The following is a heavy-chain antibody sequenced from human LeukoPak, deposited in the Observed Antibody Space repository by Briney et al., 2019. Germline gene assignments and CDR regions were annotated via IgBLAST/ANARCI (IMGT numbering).Heavy chain of an antibody. CDR1: GFTFSSYS. Sequence: GGSLRLSCAGSGFTFSSYSMNWVRQAPGKGPEWVSSISSTSSVIYYADSVKGRFTISRDNAKNSLYLQMNSLRDEDTAVYYCAINGGTYRPHAFDIWGHGTAVIVSS. CDR2: ISSTSSVI. CDR3: AINGGTYRPHAFDI. V-gene: IGHV3-48*02. J-gene: IGHJ3*02. D-gene: IGHD1-26*01.